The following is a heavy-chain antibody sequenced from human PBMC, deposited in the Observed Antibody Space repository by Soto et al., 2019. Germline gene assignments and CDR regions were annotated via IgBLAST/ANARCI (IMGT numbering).Heavy chain of an antibody. CDR2: IYHSGST. V-gene: IGHV4-38-2*01. Sequence: QSLTCAVSGYSISSGYYWGWIRQPPGKGLEWIGSIYHSGSTYYNPSLKSRVTISVDTSKNQFSLKLSSVTAADTAVYYCARARLYYDSSGYYYPYYFDYWGQGTLVTVSS. J-gene: IGHJ4*02. CDR1: GYSISSGYY. CDR3: ARARLYYDSSGYYYPYYFDY. D-gene: IGHD3-22*01.